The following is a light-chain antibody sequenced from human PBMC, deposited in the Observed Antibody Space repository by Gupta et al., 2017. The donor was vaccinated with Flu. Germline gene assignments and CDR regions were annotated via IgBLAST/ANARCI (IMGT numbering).Light chain of an antibody. CDR2: EVS. J-gene: IGLJ2*01. Sequence: SALTQPASVSGSPGQSITISCTGTSSDVGGYNYVSWYQQHPGKAPKLMIYEVSYRPSGVSNRFSGSKSGTTASLTISGLQADDEADYYCSSYTSSVVVFGGGTKLTVL. V-gene: IGLV2-14*01. CDR1: SSDVGGYNY. CDR3: SSYTSSVVV.